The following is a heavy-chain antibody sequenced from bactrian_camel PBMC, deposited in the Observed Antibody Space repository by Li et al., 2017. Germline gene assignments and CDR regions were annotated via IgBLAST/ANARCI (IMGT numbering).Heavy chain of an antibody. CDR2: LDLGGGNS. Sequence: VQLVESGGGSVQAGGSLRLSCAASGYTSSTNCMGWFRQSPGNESEGIVILDLGGGNSQYADSVKGRFTISRDSTKNTVYLQMNSLKPEDTAMYYCAAGTRFAFGTWYNPSRYNYWGQGTQVTVS. CDR1: GYTSSTNC. D-gene: IGHD6*01. CDR3: AAGTRFAFGTWYNPSRYNY. V-gene: IGHV3S40*01. J-gene: IGHJ4*01.